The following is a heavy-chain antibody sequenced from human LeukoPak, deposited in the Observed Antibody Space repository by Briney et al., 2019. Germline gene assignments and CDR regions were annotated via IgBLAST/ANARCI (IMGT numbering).Heavy chain of an antibody. Sequence: SETLSLTCTVSGGSISSYYWSWIRQPPGKGLEWIGYIYYSGSTNYNPSLKSRVTISVDTSKNQFSLKLSSVTAADTAVYYCARGDIVVVPAATINFDYWGQGTLVTVSS. CDR3: ARGDIVVVPAATINFDY. CDR2: IYYSGST. J-gene: IGHJ4*02. D-gene: IGHD2-2*01. CDR1: GGSISSYY. V-gene: IGHV4-59*01.